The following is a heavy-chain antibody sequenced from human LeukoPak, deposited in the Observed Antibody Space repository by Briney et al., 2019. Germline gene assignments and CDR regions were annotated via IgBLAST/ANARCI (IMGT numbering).Heavy chain of an antibody. CDR3: ARDGESGYYWGSAFYWYFDL. J-gene: IGHJ2*01. V-gene: IGHV1-18*01. CDR2: ISAYNGNT. CDR1: GYTFTSYG. Sequence: ASVKVSCKASGYTFTSYGISWVRQAPGQGLEWMGWISAYNGNTNYAQKLQGRVTITTDTSTSTAYMELRSLRSDDTAVYYCARDGESGYYWGSAFYWYFDLWGRGTLVTVSS. D-gene: IGHD1-1*01.